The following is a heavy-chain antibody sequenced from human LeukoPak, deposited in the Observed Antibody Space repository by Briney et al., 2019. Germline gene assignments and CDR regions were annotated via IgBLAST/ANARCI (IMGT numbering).Heavy chain of an antibody. Sequence: GASVKVSCEASGYTFTGYYMHWVRQAPGQGLEWMGWINPNSGGTNYAQKFQGRVTMTRDTSISTAYMELSRLRSDDTAVYYCARGRFEYSSPSGYWGQGTLVTVSS. D-gene: IGHD6-6*01. CDR1: GYTFTGYY. CDR2: INPNSGGT. V-gene: IGHV1-2*02. J-gene: IGHJ4*02. CDR3: ARGRFEYSSPSGY.